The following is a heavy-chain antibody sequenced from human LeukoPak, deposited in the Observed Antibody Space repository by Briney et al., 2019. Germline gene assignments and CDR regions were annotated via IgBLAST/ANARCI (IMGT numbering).Heavy chain of an antibody. CDR3: ARILDLVTTKTIDY. CDR2: FFLKGST. D-gene: IGHD2-21*02. Sequence: SETLSLTCTVSGYSITSAYYWGWIRQPPGKGLEWIGSFFLKGSTYYNPSLKSRVTISVDTSKTQFALKVNSVTVADTAVYYCARILDLVTTKTIDYWGQGSLVIVSS. V-gene: IGHV4-38-2*02. CDR1: GYSITSAYY. J-gene: IGHJ4*02.